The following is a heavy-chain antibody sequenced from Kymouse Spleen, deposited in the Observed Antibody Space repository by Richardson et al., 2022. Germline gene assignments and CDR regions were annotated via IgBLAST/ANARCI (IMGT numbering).Heavy chain of an antibody. V-gene: IGHV3-23*04. D-gene: IGHD3-10*01. CDR3: AKDRYYGSGSYYNVAYYYGMDV. J-gene: IGHJ6*02. Sequence: EVQLVESGGGLVQPGGSLRLSCAASGFTFSSYAMSWVRQAPGKGLEWVSAISGSGGSTYYADSVKGRFTISRDNSKNTLYLQMNSLRAEDTAVYYCAKDRYYGSGSYYNVAYYYGMDVWGQGTTVTVSS. CDR1: GFTFSSYA. CDR2: ISGSGGST.